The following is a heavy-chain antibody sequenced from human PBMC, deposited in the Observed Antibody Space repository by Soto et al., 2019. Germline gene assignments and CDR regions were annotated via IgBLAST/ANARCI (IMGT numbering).Heavy chain of an antibody. CDR3: ASGYSYDTSGSQYSFDD. D-gene: IGHD3-22*01. J-gene: IGHJ4*02. CDR1: GFTFSSYW. V-gene: IGHV3-7*01. CDR2: IKQDGSEK. Sequence: GGSLRLSCAASGFTFSSYWMSWVRQAPGKGLEWVANIKQDGSEKYYVDSVKGRFTISRDNAKNSLYLQMNSLRAEDTAVYYCASGYSYDTSGSQYSFDDWGQGTLVTGSS.